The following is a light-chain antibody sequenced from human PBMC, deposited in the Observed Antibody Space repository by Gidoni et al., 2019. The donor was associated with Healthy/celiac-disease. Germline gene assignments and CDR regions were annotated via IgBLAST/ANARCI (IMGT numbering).Light chain of an antibody. V-gene: IGKV1-33*01. Sequence: DIQMTQSPSSLSASVGDRVTITCQASQDISNYLNWYQQKPGKAPKLLIYDASSLETGVPSRFSGSGSGTDFTFTISSLQPEDIATYYCQQYDNLPYTFXQXTKLXIK. CDR2: DAS. J-gene: IGKJ2*01. CDR3: QQYDNLPYT. CDR1: QDISNY.